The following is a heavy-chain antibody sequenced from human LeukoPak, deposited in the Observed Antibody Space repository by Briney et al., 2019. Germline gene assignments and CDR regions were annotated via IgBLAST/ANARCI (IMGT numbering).Heavy chain of an antibody. CDR1: GGTFSSYA. Sequence: ASVKVSCKASGGTFSSYAISWVRQAPGQGLEWMGGIIPIFGTANYAQKFQGRVTITADESTSTAYMELSSLRSEDTAVYYCARVSSPHIYGDYVYWGQGTLVTVSS. CDR3: ARVSSPHIYGDYVY. D-gene: IGHD4-17*01. CDR2: IIPIFGTA. J-gene: IGHJ4*02. V-gene: IGHV1-69*13.